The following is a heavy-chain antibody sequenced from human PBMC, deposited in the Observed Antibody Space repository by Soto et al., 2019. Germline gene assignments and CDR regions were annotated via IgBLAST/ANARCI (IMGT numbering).Heavy chain of an antibody. D-gene: IGHD3-3*01. CDR2: ISYDGSNK. CDR1: GFTFSSYG. Sequence: GGSLRLSCAASGFTFSSYGMHWVRQAPGKGLEWVAVISYDGSNKYYADTVKGRFTISRDNSKNTLYLQMNSLRAEDTAVYYCAKDSPPFSYYYYGMDVWGQGTTVTVSS. CDR3: AKDSPPFSYYYYGMDV. V-gene: IGHV3-30*18. J-gene: IGHJ6*02.